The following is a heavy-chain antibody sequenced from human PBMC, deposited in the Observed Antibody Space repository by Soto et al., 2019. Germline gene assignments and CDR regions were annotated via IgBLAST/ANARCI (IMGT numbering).Heavy chain of an antibody. CDR2: IKAYSGNT. V-gene: IGHV1-18*01. J-gene: IGHJ4*02. CDR1: GYTFATST. Sequence: QLPLVQSGPEAKKPGASVKVSCKASGYTFATSTISWLRQAPGQGPEWMGWIKAYSGNTNYAQKLQGRLTMTTDTSTSTAYMELRSLTTDDTATYYCAIADYGDDDYWGQGTLVTVSS. CDR3: AIADYGDDDY. D-gene: IGHD4-17*01.